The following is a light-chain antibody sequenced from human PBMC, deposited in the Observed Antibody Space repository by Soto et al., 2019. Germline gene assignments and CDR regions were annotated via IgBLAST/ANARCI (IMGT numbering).Light chain of an antibody. CDR2: DAS. CDR3: QQRSNWLT. Sequence: EIVLTQSPATLSLSPGERATLSCRASQSVSSYLAWYQQKPGQAPRLLIYDASNRATGIPARFSGSGSGTDFTLTISSLEPEDFAVYVCQQRSNWLTFGPGTKVDI. V-gene: IGKV3-11*01. J-gene: IGKJ3*01. CDR1: QSVSSY.